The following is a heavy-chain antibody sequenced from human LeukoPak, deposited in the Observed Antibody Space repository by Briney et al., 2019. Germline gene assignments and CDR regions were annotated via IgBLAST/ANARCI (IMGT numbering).Heavy chain of an antibody. V-gene: IGHV3-7*01. D-gene: IGHD3-22*01. Sequence: PGGSLRLSCAASGFIFSNYWMSWVRQPPGKGLEWVANIKQDGSEKYYVDSVKGRFTISRDNAKNSLYLQMNSLRAEDTAVYYCARGSTYYDSSGQVPFDYWGQGTLVTVSS. CDR1: GFIFSNYW. CDR2: IKQDGSEK. CDR3: ARGSTYYDSSGQVPFDY. J-gene: IGHJ4*02.